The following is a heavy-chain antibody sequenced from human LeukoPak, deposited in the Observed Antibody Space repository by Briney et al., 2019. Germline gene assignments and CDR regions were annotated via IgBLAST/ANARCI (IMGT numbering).Heavy chain of an antibody. CDR2: IWYDGSNK. CDR1: GFTFSSYG. CDR3: ARGGLNTMVRGVDFDY. V-gene: IGHV3-33*01. Sequence: GGSLRLSCAASGFTFSSYGMHWVRQAPGKGLEWVAVIWYDGSNKYYADSVKGRFTISRDNSKNTLYLQMNSLRAEDTAVYYCARGGLNTMVRGVDFDYWGQGTLVTVSS. J-gene: IGHJ4*02. D-gene: IGHD3-10*01.